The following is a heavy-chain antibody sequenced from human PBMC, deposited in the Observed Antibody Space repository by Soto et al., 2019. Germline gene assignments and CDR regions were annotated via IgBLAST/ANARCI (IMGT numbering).Heavy chain of an antibody. J-gene: IGHJ4*02. V-gene: IGHV4-39*01. CDR2: VYYRGRS. CDR3: VSQRTTVPTQAYFDY. CDR1: GGSVTNSSYY. D-gene: IGHD4-17*01. Sequence: SETLSLTCTVSGGSVTNSSYYRGWIRQSPGKGLEWIGSVYYRGRSYSKSSVKSRVTISVDTSKNRFSLSLNSVTASDTAVYFCVSQRTTVPTQAYFDYWGPGALVTVSS.